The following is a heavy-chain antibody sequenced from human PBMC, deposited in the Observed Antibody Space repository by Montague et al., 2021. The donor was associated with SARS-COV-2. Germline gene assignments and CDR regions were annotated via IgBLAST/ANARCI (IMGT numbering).Heavy chain of an antibody. Sequence: PALVKPTQTLTLTCTFSGFSLSTSGVGVGWIRQPPGKALEWLALIYWDDDKRYSPSLKSRLTITQDTPKNQVVLTMTNMDPVDTATYYCARILVAAAGSPFDPWGQGTLVTVSS. V-gene: IGHV2-5*02. CDR2: IYWDDDK. J-gene: IGHJ5*02. CDR1: GFSLSTSGVG. D-gene: IGHD6-13*01. CDR3: ARILVAAAGSPFDP.